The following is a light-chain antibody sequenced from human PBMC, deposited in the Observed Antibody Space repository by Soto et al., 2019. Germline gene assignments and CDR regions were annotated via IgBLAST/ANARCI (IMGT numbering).Light chain of an antibody. V-gene: IGKV3D-7*01. CDR2: GAS. CDR3: QQYYSYPLT. Sequence: EIGMTQSPATLSVSPGERATLSCRASQSVSSSYLAWYQQKPGQAPRLLIYGASSRATGIPARFSGSGSGTDFTLTISGLQPDDFGTYYCQQYYSYPLTFGGGTKVDIK. CDR1: QSVSSSY. J-gene: IGKJ4*01.